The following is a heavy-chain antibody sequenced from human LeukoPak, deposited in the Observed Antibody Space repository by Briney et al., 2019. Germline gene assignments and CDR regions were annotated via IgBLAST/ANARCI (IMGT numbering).Heavy chain of an antibody. CDR1: GYTFTGYY. CDR3: AXXXGSVVAAKC. Sequence: ASVKVSCKASGYTFTGYYMHWVRQAPGQGLEWMGWINPNSGGTNYAQKFQGRVTMTRDTSISTAYMELSRLRSDDTAVYYCAXXXGSVVAAKCWGQGTLVTVSS. J-gene: IGHJ4*02. CDR2: INPNSGGT. D-gene: IGHD2-15*01. V-gene: IGHV1-2*02.